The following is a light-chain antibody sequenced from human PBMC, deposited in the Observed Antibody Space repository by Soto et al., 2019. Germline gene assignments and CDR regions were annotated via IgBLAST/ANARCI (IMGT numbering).Light chain of an antibody. J-gene: IGKJ1*01. CDR1: QTISSW. CDR3: QHYNSYSGA. Sequence: DIQMTQSPSILSGSVGDRVTITCRASQTISSWLAWYQQKPGKAPKLLIYKASTLKSGVPSRFSGSGSGTEFTLTISSLQPDDFATYYCQHYNSYSGAFGQGTKVDIK. V-gene: IGKV1-5*03. CDR2: KAS.